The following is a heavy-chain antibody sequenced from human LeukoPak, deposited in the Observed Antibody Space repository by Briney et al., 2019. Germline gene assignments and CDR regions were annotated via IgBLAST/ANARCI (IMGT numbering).Heavy chain of an antibody. D-gene: IGHD1-26*01. CDR2: IYYSGST. Sequence: SQTLSLTCTVSGGSISSGDYYWSWIRQPPGKGLEWIGYIYYSGSTYYNPSLKSRVTISVDTSKNQFSLKLSSVTAADTAVYYRAREKGSYYQNDAFDIWGQGTMVTVSS. CDR3: AREKGSYYQNDAFDI. CDR1: GGSISSGDYY. J-gene: IGHJ3*02. V-gene: IGHV4-30-4*01.